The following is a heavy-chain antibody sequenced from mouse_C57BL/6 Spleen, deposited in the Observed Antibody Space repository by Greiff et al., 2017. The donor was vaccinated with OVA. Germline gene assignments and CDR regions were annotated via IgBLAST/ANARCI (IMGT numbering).Heavy chain of an antibody. V-gene: IGHV1-69*01. CDR3: ARRNWDREDYFDY. CDR1: GYTFTSYW. Sequence: QVQLQQPGAELVMPGASVKLSCKASGYTFTSYWMHWVKQRPGQGLEWIGAIDPSDSYTNYNQKFKGKSTLTVDKSSSTAYMQLSSLTSEDSAVYYCARRNWDREDYFDYWGQGTTLTVSS. J-gene: IGHJ2*01. D-gene: IGHD4-1*01. CDR2: IDPSDSYT.